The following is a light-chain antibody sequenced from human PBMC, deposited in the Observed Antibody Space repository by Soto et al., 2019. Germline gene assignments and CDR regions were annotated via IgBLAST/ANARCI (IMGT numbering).Light chain of an antibody. CDR2: EDF. Sequence: QSVLTQPPSVSVAPGQRVTISCSGSSSNIGNNYVSWYQQLPGTAPKLLIYEDFKRPSGIPDRFSGSKSGTSATLGITGLQTGDEADYYCGTWDSSLGAVVFGGGTKLTVL. J-gene: IGLJ2*01. CDR1: SSNIGNNY. CDR3: GTWDSSLGAVV. V-gene: IGLV1-51*02.